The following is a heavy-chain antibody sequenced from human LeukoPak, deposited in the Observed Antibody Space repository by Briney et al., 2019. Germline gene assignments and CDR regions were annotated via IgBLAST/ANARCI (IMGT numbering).Heavy chain of an antibody. CDR3: ARDPNIAVGLYYMDV. D-gene: IGHD6-19*01. CDR2: ISYDGGNK. CDR1: GFTFSSYA. J-gene: IGHJ6*03. V-gene: IGHV3-30*04. Sequence: PGGSLRLSCAASGFTFSSYAMHWVRQAPGKGLEWVAVISYDGGNKYYADSVKGRFTISRDNSKNTLYLQMNSLRAEDTAVYYCARDPNIAVGLYYMDVWGKGTTVTVSS.